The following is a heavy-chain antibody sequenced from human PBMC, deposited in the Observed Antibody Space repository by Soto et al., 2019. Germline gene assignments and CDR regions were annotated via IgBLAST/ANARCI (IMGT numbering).Heavy chain of an antibody. CDR3: TTDSYSPMIEVRFDY. CDR1: GFACSNAW. CDR2: IKSKALGGTT. D-gene: IGHD3-22*01. J-gene: IGHJ4*01. V-gene: IGHV3-15*07. Sequence: PVGSLRLSCAGSGFACSNAWINWVRQAPGKELEWVGRIKSKALGGTTDFAAPVRGRFAITRDDSRNLAYMQMDSLNTEDTAVYYCTTDSYSPMIEVRFDYWGHGTLVTVSS.